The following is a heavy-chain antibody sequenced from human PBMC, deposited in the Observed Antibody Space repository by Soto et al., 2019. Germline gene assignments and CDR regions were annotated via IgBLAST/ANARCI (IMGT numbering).Heavy chain of an antibody. CDR1: GGSVSTGTFY. V-gene: IGHV4-61*01. Sequence: SLTCTVSGGSVSTGTFYWSWIRQSPGKGLEWIGYISYTGSNNYHPSLKSRVTISVDTSKNQFSLKLTSVTAADTAVYVCARGDPINWCDTWGQGSLVTVAS. J-gene: IGHJ5*02. CDR3: ARGDPINWCDT. CDR2: ISYTGSN.